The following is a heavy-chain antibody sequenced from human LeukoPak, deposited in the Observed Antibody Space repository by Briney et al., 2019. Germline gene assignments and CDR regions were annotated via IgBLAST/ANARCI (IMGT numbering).Heavy chain of an antibody. D-gene: IGHD3-16*02. CDR2: FDPEDGET. CDR1: GYTLTELS. V-gene: IGHV1-24*01. J-gene: IGHJ3*02. Sequence: GASVKVSCKVSGYTLTELSMHWVRQAPGKGLEWMGGFDPEDGETIYAQKFQGRVTMTEDTSTDTAYMELSSLRAEDTAVYYCASGETYRTLDAFDIWGQGTMVTVSS. CDR3: ASGETYRTLDAFDI.